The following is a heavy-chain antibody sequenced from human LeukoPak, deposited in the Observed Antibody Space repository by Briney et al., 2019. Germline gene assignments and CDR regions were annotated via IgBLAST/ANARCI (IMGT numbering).Heavy chain of an antibody. CDR1: GFTFSSYS. V-gene: IGHV3-21*01. Sequence: GGSLRLSCAASGFTFSSYSMNWVLQAPGKGLEWVSSISSSSSYIYYADSVKGRFTISRDNAKNSMYLQMNSLRAEDTAVYYCARDRSGPRGAEYAFDVWGQGTMVTVSS. J-gene: IGHJ3*01. CDR3: ARDRSGPRGAEYAFDV. D-gene: IGHD1-14*01. CDR2: ISSSSSYI.